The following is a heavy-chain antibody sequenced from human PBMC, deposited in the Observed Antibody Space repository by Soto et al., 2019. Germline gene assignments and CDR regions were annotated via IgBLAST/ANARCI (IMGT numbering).Heavy chain of an antibody. CDR2: INPSSGGT. CDR3: AKGGSSWTEWFDP. Sequence: ASVKVSCKASGYPLTAKYLHWVRQAPGQGLEWMGWINPSSGGTKEAQKFRGRVTMTRDTSISAAYMELSRLTSDDTAVYYCAKGGSSWTEWFDPWGQGTMVTVSS. V-gene: IGHV1-2*02. CDR1: GYPLTAKY. D-gene: IGHD6-13*01. J-gene: IGHJ5*02.